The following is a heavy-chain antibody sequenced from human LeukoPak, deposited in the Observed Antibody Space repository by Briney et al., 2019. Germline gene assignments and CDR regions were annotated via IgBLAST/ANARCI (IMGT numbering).Heavy chain of an antibody. Sequence: GGSLRLSCAASGFTFSDYRMNWVRQAPGKGLEWVSSISSRSTYIYYAASVKGRFTISRDDAESSLYLQMSSLRAEDTAVYYCATVDGDLPYYMNDWGKGTTVTVSS. CDR2: ISSRSTYI. J-gene: IGHJ6*03. D-gene: IGHD4-17*01. V-gene: IGHV3-21*04. CDR3: ATVDGDLPYYMND. CDR1: GFTFSDYR.